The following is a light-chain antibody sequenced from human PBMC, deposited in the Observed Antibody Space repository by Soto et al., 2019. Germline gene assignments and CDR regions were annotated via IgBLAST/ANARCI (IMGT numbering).Light chain of an antibody. CDR3: QKCDYLPI. Sequence: DIQMTQSPSSLSASVGDRVTITCQASHDITSYLNWYQHKPGKPPKLLIYYASILEAGVRSRFSGSGSGTDFTFTISSLQPEDVATYYCQKCDYLPIFGPGTTVDLK. CDR2: YAS. V-gene: IGKV1-33*01. CDR1: HDITSY. J-gene: IGKJ3*01.